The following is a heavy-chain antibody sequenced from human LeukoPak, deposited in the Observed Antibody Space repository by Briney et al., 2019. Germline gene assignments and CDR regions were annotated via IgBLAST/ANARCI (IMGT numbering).Heavy chain of an antibody. CDR2: IKKDGSEK. V-gene: IGHV3-7*01. CDR1: GFTFSSYW. Sequence: GGSLRLSCTASGFTFSSYWMSWVRQAPGKGLEWVANIKKDGSEKYYVDSVKGRFTISRDNAKTSLYLQMNSLRAEDTAVYYCARESFAARWDWGQGTLVTVSS. D-gene: IGHD6-6*01. CDR3: ARESFAARWD. J-gene: IGHJ4*02.